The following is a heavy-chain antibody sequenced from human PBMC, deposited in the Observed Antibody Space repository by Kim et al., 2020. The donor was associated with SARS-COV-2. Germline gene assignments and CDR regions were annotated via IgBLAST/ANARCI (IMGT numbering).Heavy chain of an antibody. Sequence: SETLSLTCTVSGGSISSSSYYWGWIRQPPGKGLEWIGSIYYSGSTYYNPSLKSRVTISVDTSKNQFSLKLRSVTASATAVYYCASGYSYGRTIDYWGQGTLVTVSS. CDR2: IYYSGST. V-gene: IGHV4-39*01. D-gene: IGHD5-18*01. J-gene: IGHJ4*02. CDR3: ASGYSYGRTIDY. CDR1: GGSISSSSYY.